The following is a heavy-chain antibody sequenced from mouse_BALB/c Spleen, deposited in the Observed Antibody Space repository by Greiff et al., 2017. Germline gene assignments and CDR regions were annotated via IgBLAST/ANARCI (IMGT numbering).Heavy chain of an antibody. CDR3: ASLRFAY. Sequence: EVMLVESGGDLVKPGGSLKLSCAASGFTFSSYGMSWVRQTPDKRLEWVATISSGGSYTYYPDSVKGRFTISRDNAKNTLYLQMSSLKSEDTAVYYCASLRFAYWGQGTLVTVSA. CDR2: ISSGGSYT. J-gene: IGHJ3*01. CDR1: GFTFSSYG. V-gene: IGHV5-6*01.